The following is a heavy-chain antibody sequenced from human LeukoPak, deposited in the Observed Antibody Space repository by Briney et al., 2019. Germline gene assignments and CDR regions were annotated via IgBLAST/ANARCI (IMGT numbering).Heavy chain of an antibody. V-gene: IGHV3-23*01. CDR3: AKLCSGGSCYWNY. D-gene: IGHD2-15*01. CDR1: GFTFSSYA. Sequence: GASLRLSCAAAGFTFSSYAMSWVRQAPGKGLEWVSHISASGRTTDYADSVKGRFTISRDNSKNTVYQQMNSLRAEDTAVYYCAKLCSGGSCYWNYWGQGTLVTVSS. J-gene: IGHJ4*02. CDR2: ISASGRTT.